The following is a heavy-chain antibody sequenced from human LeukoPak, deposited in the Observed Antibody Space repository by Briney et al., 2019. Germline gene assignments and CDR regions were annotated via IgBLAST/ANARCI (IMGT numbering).Heavy chain of an antibody. J-gene: IGHJ4*02. CDR3: AKDHEQWLTYFDY. CDR2: ISGSGGTT. V-gene: IGHV3-23*01. Sequence: PGGSLRLSCAASGFIFSSYAMSWVRQAPGKGLTWVSGISGSGGTTYYADSVKGRFTISRDNSKSTLYLQINSLRAEDTAIYYCAKDHEQWLTYFDYWGQGTLVTVSS. CDR1: GFIFSSYA. D-gene: IGHD6-19*01.